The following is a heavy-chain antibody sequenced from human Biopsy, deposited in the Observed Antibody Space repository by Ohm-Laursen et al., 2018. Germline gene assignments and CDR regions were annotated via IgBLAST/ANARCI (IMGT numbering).Heavy chain of an antibody. CDR1: GGYISDYF. V-gene: IGHV4-4*07. CDR3: ARDAYGDYDTYY. J-gene: IGHJ6*03. D-gene: IGHD4-17*01. Sequence: SQTLSLTCTVSGGYISDYFWSWIRQPADKGLEYIGRIYSSGRTFYNPSLKSRVTMSVATSDNQFSLKLSSVTAADTAVYFCARDAYGDYDTYY. CDR2: IYSSGRT.